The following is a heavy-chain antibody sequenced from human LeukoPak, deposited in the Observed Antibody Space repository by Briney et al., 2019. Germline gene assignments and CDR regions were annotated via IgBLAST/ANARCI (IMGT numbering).Heavy chain of an antibody. CDR2: INPNSGGT. J-gene: IGHJ4*02. Sequence: ASVKVSCKASGYTFTGYYMHWVRQAPGQGLEWMGWINPNSGGTNYARKFQGRVTMTRDTSISTAYMELSSLSSDDTAVYYCARDEGCSGGSCFRVTDYWGQGTLVTVSS. CDR1: GYTFTGYY. CDR3: ARDEGCSGGSCFRVTDY. V-gene: IGHV1-2*02. D-gene: IGHD2-15*01.